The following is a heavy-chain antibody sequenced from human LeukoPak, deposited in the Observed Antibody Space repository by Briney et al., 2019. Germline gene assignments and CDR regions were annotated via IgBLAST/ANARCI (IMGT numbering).Heavy chain of an antibody. J-gene: IGHJ4*02. CDR1: GFIFSSHA. Sequence: GGSLRLSCAASGFIFSSHAMHWVRQAPGKGLEWVAVIQYDGSEKRYADSVKGRFTVSRDNSKNTLYLQMDSLTAEDTAVYHCAKDLTGAYCSDYWGQGTLVTVSS. D-gene: IGHD3-9*01. CDR2: IQYDGSEK. CDR3: AKDLTGAYCSDY. V-gene: IGHV3-30-3*01.